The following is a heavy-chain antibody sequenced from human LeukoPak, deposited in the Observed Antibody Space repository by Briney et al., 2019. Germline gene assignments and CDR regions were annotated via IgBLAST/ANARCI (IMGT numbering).Heavy chain of an antibody. J-gene: IGHJ4*02. CDR1: GLTFTNYW. CDR2: IHSDGINT. D-gene: IGHD2-21*01. Sequence: GGSLRLSCAASGLTFTNYWMHWVRQAPGKGLVWVSRIHSDGINTVYADSVKGRFTISRDNAKNMLHLQMHSLRVEDTALYYCATGLVSAYEYWGQGTPVTVSS. CDR3: ATGLVSAYEY. V-gene: IGHV3-74*01.